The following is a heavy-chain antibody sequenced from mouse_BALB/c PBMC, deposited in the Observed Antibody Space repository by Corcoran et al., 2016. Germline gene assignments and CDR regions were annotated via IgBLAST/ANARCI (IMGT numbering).Heavy chain of an antibody. V-gene: IGHV1-18*01. CDR2: INPNNGGT. J-gene: IGHJ3*01. CDR1: GYTFTEYN. D-gene: IGHD2-10*02. CDR3: ARGREYGSPFAY. Sequence: EVQLQQSGRELVKPGASVKISCKPAGYTFTEYNMHWVKQSHGKSLEWIGGINPNNGGTSYNQKFKGKATLTVDKSSNTAYMELRSLTSEDSAVYYCARGREYGSPFAYWGQGTLVTVSA.